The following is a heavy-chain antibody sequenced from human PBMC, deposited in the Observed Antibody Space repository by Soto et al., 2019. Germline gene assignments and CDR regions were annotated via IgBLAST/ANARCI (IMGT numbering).Heavy chain of an antibody. J-gene: IGHJ5*02. CDR1: GGTFSSYA. CDR3: ARSQGPFSQLLWFAQPTEDWFDP. CDR2: IIPIFGTA. D-gene: IGHD3-10*01. Sequence: SVKVSCKASGGTFSSYAISWVRQAPGQGLEWMGGIIPIFGTANYAQKFQGRVTMTTDTSTSTAYMELRSLRSDDTAVYYCARSQGPFSQLLWFAQPTEDWFDPWGQGTLVTVSS. V-gene: IGHV1-69*05.